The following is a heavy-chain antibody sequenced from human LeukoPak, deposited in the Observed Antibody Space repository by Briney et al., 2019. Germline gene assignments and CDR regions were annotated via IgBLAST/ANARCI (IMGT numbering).Heavy chain of an antibody. D-gene: IGHD3-3*01. CDR3: ARMGEEWLLTYYYYYYMDV. J-gene: IGHJ6*03. CDR1: GFTFSSHG. CDR2: ISSSSSYI. V-gene: IGHV3-21*01. Sequence: PGGSLRLSCAASGFTFSSHGMNWVRQAPGKGLEWVSSISSSSSYIYYADSVKGRFTISRDNAKNSLYLQMNSLRAEDTAVYYCARMGEEWLLTYYYYYYMDVWGKGTTVTVSS.